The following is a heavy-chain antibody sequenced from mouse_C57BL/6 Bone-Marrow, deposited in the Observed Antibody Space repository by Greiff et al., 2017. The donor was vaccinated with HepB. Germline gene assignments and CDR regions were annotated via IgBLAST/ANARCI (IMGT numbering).Heavy chain of an antibody. CDR2: IYPGNSDT. CDR1: GYTFTSYW. D-gene: IGHD1-1*01. V-gene: IGHV1-5*01. J-gene: IGHJ4*01. Sequence: EVKLVESGTVLARPGASVKMSCKTSGYTFTSYWMHWVKQRPGQGLEWIGAIYPGNSDTSYNQKFKGKAKLTAVTSASTAYMELSSLTNEDSAVYYCTRWGVVADYFAMDYWGQGTSVTVSS. CDR3: TRWGVVADYFAMDY.